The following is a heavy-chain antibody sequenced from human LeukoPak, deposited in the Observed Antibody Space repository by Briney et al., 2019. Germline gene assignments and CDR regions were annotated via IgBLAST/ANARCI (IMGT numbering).Heavy chain of an antibody. J-gene: IGHJ4*02. CDR2: ISSSGSTI. CDR3: ARARYSSSWYDY. D-gene: IGHD6-13*01. CDR1: GFTFSDYY. Sequence: GRSLRLSCAASGFTFSDYYMSWIREAPRKGLEAVSYISSSGSTIYYADSVKGRFTISRDNAKNSLYLQMNSLRAEDTAVYYCARARYSSSWYDYWGQGTLVTVSS. V-gene: IGHV3-11*01.